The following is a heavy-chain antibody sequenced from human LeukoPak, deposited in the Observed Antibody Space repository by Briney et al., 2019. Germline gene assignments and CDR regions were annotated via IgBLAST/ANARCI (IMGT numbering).Heavy chain of an antibody. CDR3: ARGTNYYDSSGYYAPADY. CDR1: GGTFSSYA. V-gene: IGHV1-69*13. J-gene: IGHJ4*02. Sequence: ASVKVSCKASGGTFSSYAISWVRQAPGQGLEWMGGIIPIFGTANYAQKFQGRVTITADESTSTAYMELSSLRSEDTAVCYCARGTNYYDSSGYYAPADYWGQGTLVTVSS. CDR2: IIPIFGTA. D-gene: IGHD3-22*01.